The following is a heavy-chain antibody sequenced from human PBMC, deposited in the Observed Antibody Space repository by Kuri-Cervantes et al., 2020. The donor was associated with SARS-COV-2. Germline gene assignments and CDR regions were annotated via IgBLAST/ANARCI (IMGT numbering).Heavy chain of an antibody. J-gene: IGHJ6*03. CDR1: GFTFSSYE. CDR3: ATLHVHGRNYYYYMDV. D-gene: IGHD4-11*01. CDR2: ISSSSSYI. Sequence: EGSLRLSCVASGFTFSSYEMNWVRQAPGKGLEWVSSISSSSSYIYYADSVKGRFTISRDNAKNSLYLQMNSLRAEDTAVYYCATLHVHGRNYYYYMDVWGKGTTVTVSS. V-gene: IGHV3-21*01.